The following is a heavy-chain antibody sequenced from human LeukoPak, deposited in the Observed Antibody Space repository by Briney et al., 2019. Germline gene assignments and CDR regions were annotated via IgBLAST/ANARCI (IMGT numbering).Heavy chain of an antibody. J-gene: IGHJ5*02. CDR3: ARVLPLVVAARHNWFDP. V-gene: IGHV4-39*01. Sequence: PSETLSLTCTVSGGSISSSSYYWGWIRQPPGKGLEWIGSIYYSGSTYYNPSLKSRVTISVDTSKNQFSLKLSSVTAADTAVYYCARVLPLVVAARHNWFDPWGQGTLVTVSS. D-gene: IGHD2-15*01. CDR2: IYYSGST. CDR1: GGSISSSSYY.